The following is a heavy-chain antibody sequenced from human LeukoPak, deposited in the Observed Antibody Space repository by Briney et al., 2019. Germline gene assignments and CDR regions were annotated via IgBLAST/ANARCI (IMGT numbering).Heavy chain of an antibody. CDR1: GGSFSGYY. V-gene: IGHV4-34*01. Sequence: PSETLFLTCAVYGGSFSGYYWSWIRQPPGEGLEWIGETNHSGSTNYNPSLKSRVTISVGTSKNQFSLKLSSVTAADTAVYYCARVVAAAGTAPWGQGTLVTVSS. CDR2: TNHSGST. J-gene: IGHJ5*02. D-gene: IGHD6-13*01. CDR3: ARVVAAAGTAP.